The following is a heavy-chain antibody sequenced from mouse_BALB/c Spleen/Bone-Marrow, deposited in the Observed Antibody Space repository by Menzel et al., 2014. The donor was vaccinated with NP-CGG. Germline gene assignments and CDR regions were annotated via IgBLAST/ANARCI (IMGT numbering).Heavy chain of an antibody. Sequence: EVKLVESGGGLVKPGGSLKLSCAASGFAFSSYDMSWVRQTPEKRLEWVAYISSGGGSTYYPDTVKGRFTISRDNAKNTLYLQMISLKSEDTAMYYCARLPSYYRYEDAYWGQGTLVTVSA. J-gene: IGHJ3*01. D-gene: IGHD2-14*01. CDR1: GFAFSSYD. CDR3: ARLPSYYRYEDAY. V-gene: IGHV5-12-1*01. CDR2: ISSGGGST.